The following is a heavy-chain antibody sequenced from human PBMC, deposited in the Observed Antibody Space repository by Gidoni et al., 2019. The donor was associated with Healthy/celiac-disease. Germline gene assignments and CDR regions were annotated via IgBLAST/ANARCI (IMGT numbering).Heavy chain of an antibody. Sequence: QVQLVESGGGVVQPGRSLRLSCAASGFTFSSYGMHWVRQAPGQGLEWVAVISYDGSNKYYADSVKGRFTISRDNSKNTLYLQMNSLRAEDTAVYYCAKGGYGDYGTYYYGMDVWGQGTTVTVSS. CDR3: AKGGYGDYGTYYYGMDV. CDR2: ISYDGSNK. V-gene: IGHV3-30*18. D-gene: IGHD4-17*01. CDR1: GFTFSSYG. J-gene: IGHJ6*02.